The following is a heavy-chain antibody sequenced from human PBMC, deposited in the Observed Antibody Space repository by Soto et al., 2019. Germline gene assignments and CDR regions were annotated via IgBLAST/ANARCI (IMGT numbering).Heavy chain of an antibody. Sequence: GGSLRLSCAASGLTFSSNPISWVRQAPGKGLEWVSAIRVCGDGTYYADSGKGRFTISRDNSKNTLYLQMNSLRVEDTAVYYCAKDVRDMVRGGYYYYYMDVWGKGTTVTVSS. J-gene: IGHJ6*03. CDR3: AKDVRDMVRGGYYYYYMDV. D-gene: IGHD3-10*01. CDR1: GLTFSSNP. CDR2: IRVCGDGT. V-gene: IGHV3-23*01.